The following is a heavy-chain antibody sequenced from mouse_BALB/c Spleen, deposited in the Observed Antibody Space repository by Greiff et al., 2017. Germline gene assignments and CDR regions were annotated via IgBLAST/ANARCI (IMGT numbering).Heavy chain of an antibody. CDR2: ISYDGSN. CDR3: ARDSPDCSGVFAY. D-gene: IGHD3-2*01. Sequence: EVKVEESGPGLVKPSQSLSLTCSVTGYSITSGYYWNWIRQFPGNKLEWMGYISYDGSNNYNPSLKNRISITRDTSKNQFFLKLNSVTTEDTATYYCARDSPDCSGVFAYWGQGTLVTGSA. V-gene: IGHV3-6*02. J-gene: IGHJ3*01. CDR1: GYSITSGYY.